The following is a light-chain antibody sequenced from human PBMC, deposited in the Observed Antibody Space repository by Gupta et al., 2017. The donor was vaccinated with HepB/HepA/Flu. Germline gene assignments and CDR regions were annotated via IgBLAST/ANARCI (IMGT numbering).Light chain of an antibody. J-gene: IGLJ1*01. CDR1: SSNFGAGYD. CDR3: QALYSSRSGSGI. V-gene: IGLV1-40*01. CDR2: GNN. Sequence: QSVLTQLPSVSGAPGQGATISFTWTSSNFGAGYDVQSYQQLPGAAPKLLIYGNNKRHSGGPDRLSGSKSGTSAALAITGLQAEEEADYYCQALYSSRSGSGIFGTGTKVTVL.